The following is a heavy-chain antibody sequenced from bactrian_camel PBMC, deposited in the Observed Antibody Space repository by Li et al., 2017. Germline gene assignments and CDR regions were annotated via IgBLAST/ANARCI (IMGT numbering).Heavy chain of an antibody. V-gene: IGHV3S1*01. CDR1: GFTFRNAW. CDR2: INKAGYTT. D-gene: IGHD3*01. J-gene: IGHJ7*01. Sequence: HVQLVESGGGLVQPGGSLTLSCKASGFTFRNAWMYWLRQAPGKGLEWVSRINKAGYTTHQTDSVKGRFTTSRDNAKNTLYLQINSLKTEDTALYYCATTLCSVIECYGMDYWGKGTQVTVS.